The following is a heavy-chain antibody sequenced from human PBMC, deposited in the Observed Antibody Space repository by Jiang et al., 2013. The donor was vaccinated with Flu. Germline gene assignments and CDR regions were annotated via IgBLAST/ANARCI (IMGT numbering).Heavy chain of an antibody. V-gene: IGHV5-51*01. CDR2: IYPDDSKS. CDR3: ARYGGPTLAANWFDF. Sequence: GWVRQMPGKGLEWMGMIYPDDSKSRYSPSFQGQVTISADKSISTAYLQWSSLKASDTTMCYCARYGGPTLAANWFDFWGQGTLVTVSS. J-gene: IGHJ5*01. D-gene: IGHD1-26*01.